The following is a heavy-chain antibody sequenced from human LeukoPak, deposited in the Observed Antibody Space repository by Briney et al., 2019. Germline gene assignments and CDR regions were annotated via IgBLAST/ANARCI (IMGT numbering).Heavy chain of an antibody. CDR2: IYYSGST. J-gene: IGHJ4*02. CDR1: GGSISSYY. CDR3: ARAPYYYDSSGYYYPSYYFDY. V-gene: IGHV4-59*01. D-gene: IGHD3-22*01. Sequence: SETLSLTCTVSGGSISSYYWSWIRQPPGKGLEWIGYIYYSGSTNYNPSLKSRVTISVDTSKNQFSLKLSSVTAADTAVYYCARAPYYYDSSGYYYPSYYFDYWGQGTLVTVSS.